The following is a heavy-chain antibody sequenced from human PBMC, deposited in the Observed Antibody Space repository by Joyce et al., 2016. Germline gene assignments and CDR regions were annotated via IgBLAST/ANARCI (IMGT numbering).Heavy chain of an antibody. Sequence: EVQLVQSGAEVKKPGESLKISCKGSGYSFSSYWIGWVRQMPGKGVEWMGIIEPGDSDTRYRPSFQGQGTMSADKSISTAYLQWNTLKASDTAMYFCARAHSSGWYYFDSWGQGTLVTVSS. D-gene: IGHD6-19*01. V-gene: IGHV5-51*01. CDR2: IEPGDSDT. J-gene: IGHJ4*02. CDR1: GYSFSSYW. CDR3: ARAHSSGWYYFDS.